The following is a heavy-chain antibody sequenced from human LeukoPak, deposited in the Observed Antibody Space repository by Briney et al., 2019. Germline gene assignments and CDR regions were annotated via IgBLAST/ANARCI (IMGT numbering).Heavy chain of an antibody. CDR3: AREGVAAAGTEGAFDI. CDR2: IYSGGST. V-gene: IGHV3-53*05. Sequence: QPGGSLRLSCAASGSTVSSNYMSWVRQAPGKGLEWVSLIYSGGSTYYADSVKGRFTISRDNSRNTLYLQMNSLRADDTAVYYCAREGVAAAGTEGAFDIWGQGTMVTVSS. J-gene: IGHJ3*02. D-gene: IGHD6-13*01. CDR1: GSTVSSNY.